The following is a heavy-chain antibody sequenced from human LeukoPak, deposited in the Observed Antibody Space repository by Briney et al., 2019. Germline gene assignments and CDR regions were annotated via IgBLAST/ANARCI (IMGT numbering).Heavy chain of an antibody. V-gene: IGHV3-9*01. CDR3: AKDSYCDILTHFYY. CDR1: GFTFDDYA. CDR2: ISWNSGSI. D-gene: IGHD3-9*01. J-gene: IGHJ4*02. Sequence: GGSLRLSCAASGFTFDDYAMHWVRQAPGKGLEWVSGISWNSGSIGYADSVKGRFTISRDNAKNSLYLQMNSLRAEDTALYYCAKDSYCDILTHFYYWGQGTLVTVSS.